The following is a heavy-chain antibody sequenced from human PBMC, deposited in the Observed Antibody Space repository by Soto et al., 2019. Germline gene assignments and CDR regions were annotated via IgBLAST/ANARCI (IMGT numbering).Heavy chain of an antibody. CDR1: GDSISSSNCY. D-gene: IGHD3-16*02. V-gene: IGHV4-39*01. Sequence: QLQLQESGPGLVKPSETLSLTCTVSGDSISSSNCYWGWARQSPGKGLEWIGNIYYSGNTYYNPSLRSRVTIFADTSRNQFSLKLSSVTAADTAVYYCARHKSLIRPPNYYYYYMDVWGKGTTVTVSS. CDR2: IYYSGNT. J-gene: IGHJ6*03. CDR3: ARHKSLIRPPNYYYYYMDV.